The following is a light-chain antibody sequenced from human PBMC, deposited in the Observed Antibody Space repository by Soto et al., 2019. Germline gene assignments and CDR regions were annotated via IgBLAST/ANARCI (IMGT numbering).Light chain of an antibody. CDR3: SSYTSSRNVV. J-gene: IGLJ2*01. CDR1: SSDVGSYNR. CDR2: EVS. V-gene: IGLV2-18*02. Sequence: QSALTQPPSVSGSPGQSVTISCTGTSSDVGSYNRVSWYQQPPGTAPKLMIYEVSNRPSGVSNRFSGSKSGNTASLTISGLQAEDEADYYCSSYTSSRNVVFGGGTKLTVL.